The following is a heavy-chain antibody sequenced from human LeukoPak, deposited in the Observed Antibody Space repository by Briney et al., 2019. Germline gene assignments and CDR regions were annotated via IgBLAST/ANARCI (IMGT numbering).Heavy chain of an antibody. CDR3: ATSGVAVVFDY. CDR2: IYTSGST. V-gene: IGHV4-61*02. CDR1: GGSISSGSYY. D-gene: IGHD6-19*01. Sequence: SQTLSLTCTVSGGSISSGSYYWSWIRQPAGKGLEWIGRIYTSGSTNYNPSLKSRVTISVDTSKSQFSLKLSSVTAADTAVYYCATSGVAVVFDYWGQGTLVTVSS. J-gene: IGHJ4*02.